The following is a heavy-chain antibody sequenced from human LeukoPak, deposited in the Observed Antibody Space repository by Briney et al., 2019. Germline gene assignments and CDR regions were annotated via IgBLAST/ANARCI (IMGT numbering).Heavy chain of an antibody. V-gene: IGHV1-69*01. Sequence: SVKVSCKASGGTFSSYAISWVRQAPGQGLEWMGGIIPIFGTANYAQKFQGRVTITADESTSTAYMELSSLRSEDTAVYYCARGQQLVHWDYYYGMDVWGQGTTVTVSS. CDR2: IIPIFGTA. CDR3: ARGQQLVHWDYYYGMDV. CDR1: GGTFSSYA. J-gene: IGHJ6*02. D-gene: IGHD6-13*01.